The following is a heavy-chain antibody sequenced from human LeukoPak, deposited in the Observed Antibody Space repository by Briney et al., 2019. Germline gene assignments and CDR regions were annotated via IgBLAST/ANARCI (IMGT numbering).Heavy chain of an antibody. Sequence: SVKVSCKASGSTFSSYAISWVRQAPGQGLEWMGGIIPIFGTANYAQKFQGRVTITTDESTSTAYMELSSLRSEDTAVYYCARDGYYDSSGYPVGFQHWGQGTLVTVSS. CDR3: ARDGYYDSSGYPVGFQH. J-gene: IGHJ1*01. CDR2: IIPIFGTA. V-gene: IGHV1-69*05. D-gene: IGHD3-22*01. CDR1: GSTFSSYA.